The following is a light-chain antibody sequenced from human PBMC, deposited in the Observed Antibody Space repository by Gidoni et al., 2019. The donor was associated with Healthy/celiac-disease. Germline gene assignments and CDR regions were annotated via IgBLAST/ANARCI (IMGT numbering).Light chain of an antibody. V-gene: IGKV3-20*01. CDR3: QQYGSFPFT. Sequence: EIVLTQSPGTLSLSPGERATLSCRASQSVSSSYLAWYQQKPGQAPRLLIYGASSRATGIPDRFSGSGSGTDFTLTISRLEPEDCAVYYCQQYGSFPFTFXPXTKVDIK. CDR1: QSVSSSY. J-gene: IGKJ3*01. CDR2: GAS.